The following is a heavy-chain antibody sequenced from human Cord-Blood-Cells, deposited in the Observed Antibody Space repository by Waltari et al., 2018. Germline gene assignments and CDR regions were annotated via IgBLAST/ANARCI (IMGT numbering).Heavy chain of an antibody. J-gene: IGHJ6*02. V-gene: IGHV3-21*01. D-gene: IGHD6-6*01. CDR2: ISSSSSYI. Sequence: EVQLVESGGGLVKPGGSLRLSCAASGFTFSSYSMNWVRQAPGKGLEWVSSISSSSSYIYYADSVKGRFTISRDNAKNSLYLQMNSLRAEDTAVYYCARVVAARPWDYYYGMDVWGQGTTVTVSS. CDR1: GFTFSSYS. CDR3: ARVVAARPWDYYYGMDV.